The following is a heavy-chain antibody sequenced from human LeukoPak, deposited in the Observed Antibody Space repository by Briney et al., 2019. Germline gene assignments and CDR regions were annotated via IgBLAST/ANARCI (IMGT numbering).Heavy chain of an antibody. CDR1: GFTFSSYA. D-gene: IGHD5-12*01. CDR3: ARGDGYSGYDEFDY. Sequence: PGGSLRLSCAASGFTFSSYAMSWVRQAPGKGLEWLSYISSGSSIIYYADSVKGRFTISRDTAKNSLYLQMNSLRDEDTAVYYCARGDGYSGYDEFDYWGQGTLVTVSS. J-gene: IGHJ4*02. V-gene: IGHV3-48*02. CDR2: ISSGSSII.